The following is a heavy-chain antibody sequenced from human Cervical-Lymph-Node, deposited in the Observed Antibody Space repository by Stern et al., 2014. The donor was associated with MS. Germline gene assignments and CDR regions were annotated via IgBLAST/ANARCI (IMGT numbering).Heavy chain of an antibody. CDR1: GYTFRTYD. J-gene: IGHJ4*02. CDR3: ARGVPSALFGLFGY. V-gene: IGHV1-8*01. Sequence: QVQLVESGAEVKKPGASVKVSCKASGYTFRTYDINWVRQATGQGLEWMGWMNPNSGNTGYAQKFQGRVTMTRNTSISTAYMELSSLRSEDTAVYYCARGVPSALFGLFGYWGQGTLVTVSS. D-gene: IGHD3-3*01. CDR2: MNPNSGNT.